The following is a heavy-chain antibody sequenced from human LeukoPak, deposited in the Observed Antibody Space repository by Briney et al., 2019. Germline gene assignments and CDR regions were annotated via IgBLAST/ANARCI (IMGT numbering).Heavy chain of an antibody. Sequence: SETLSLTCAVYGGSFSGYYWSWIRQPPGKGLEWIGEINHSGSTNYNPSLTSRVTISVDTSNNQFSLRPSSVTAADTTVYYCARGRDYSSSSGYYYYMDVWGKGTTVTVSS. D-gene: IGHD6-6*01. CDR1: GGSFSGYY. CDR2: INHSGST. V-gene: IGHV4-34*01. J-gene: IGHJ6*03. CDR3: ARGRDYSSSSGYYYYMDV.